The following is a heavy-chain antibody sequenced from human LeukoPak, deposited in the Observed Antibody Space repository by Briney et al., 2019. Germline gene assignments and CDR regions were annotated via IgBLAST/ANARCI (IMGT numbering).Heavy chain of an antibody. CDR2: ISRSAATI. CDR3: ARGGNQVYDFWSGYAHYYYYYYMDV. V-gene: IGHV3-48*03. Sequence: GGSLRLSCAGSGFTFSSYEMNWVRQAPGKGLEWVSSISRSAATIYYADSVKGRFTIPRDNAKNSGYLEMNSLRAEDTAVYYCARGGNQVYDFWSGYAHYYYYYYMDVWGKGTTVTVSS. CDR1: GFTFSSYE. D-gene: IGHD3-3*01. J-gene: IGHJ6*03.